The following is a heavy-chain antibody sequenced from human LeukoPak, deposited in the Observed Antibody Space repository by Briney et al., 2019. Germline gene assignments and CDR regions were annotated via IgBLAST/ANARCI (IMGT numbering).Heavy chain of an antibody. CDR1: GGTFSSYA. CDR2: IIPILGIA. V-gene: IGHV1-69*04. CDR3: ARDLIAVAGKIY. J-gene: IGHJ4*02. D-gene: IGHD6-19*01. Sequence: ASVKVSCKASGGTFSSYAISWVRQAPGQGLEWMGRIIPILGIANYAQKFQGGVTITADKSTSTAYMELSSLRSEDTAVYYCARDLIAVAGKIYWGQGTLVTVSS.